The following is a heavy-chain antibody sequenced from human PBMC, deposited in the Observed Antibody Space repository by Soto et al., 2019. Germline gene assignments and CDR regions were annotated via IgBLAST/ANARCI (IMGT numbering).Heavy chain of an antibody. CDR3: ARLLAVSGINY. CDR1: EFTFSNYA. D-gene: IGHD6-19*01. J-gene: IGHJ4*02. Sequence: GGSLRLSCAASEFTFSNYAMSWVRQGPGMGLVWVSRINPDGSSTSYADSVKGRFTVSRDNAKNTLYLQMNSLSVEDTAVYYCARLLAVSGINYWGQGALVTVSS. V-gene: IGHV3-74*01. CDR2: INPDGSST.